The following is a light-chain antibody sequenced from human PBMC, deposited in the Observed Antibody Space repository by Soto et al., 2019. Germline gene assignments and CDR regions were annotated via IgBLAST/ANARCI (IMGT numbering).Light chain of an antibody. CDR3: QSYDNTNYVV. J-gene: IGLJ2*01. CDR2: DDD. Sequence: NFMLTQPQSVSASPGKTVTISCTRSSGSLASNYVQWYQQRPGSVPTTLIYDDDERPSGVPDRFSGSIDTSSTSASLTISGVQTEDKADYYCQSYDNTNYVVFGGGTKLTVL. V-gene: IGLV6-57*04. CDR1: SGSLASNY.